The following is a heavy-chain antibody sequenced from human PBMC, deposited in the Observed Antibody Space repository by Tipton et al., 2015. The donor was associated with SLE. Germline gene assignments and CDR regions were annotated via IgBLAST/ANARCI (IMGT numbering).Heavy chain of an antibody. Sequence: SLILSFASSLFTFIIHSIHFFLHSPFNFLYFFSFIYRGDSTYYADSVKGRFTISIDNSKNTLYLQMKSLRVEDTAVYFCARTVDDWSYPTFDYWGQGALV. CDR2: IYRGDST. J-gene: IGHJ4*02. D-gene: IGHD3-9*01. CDR3: ARTVDDWSYPTFDY. V-gene: IGHV3-23*03. CDR1: LFTFIIHS.